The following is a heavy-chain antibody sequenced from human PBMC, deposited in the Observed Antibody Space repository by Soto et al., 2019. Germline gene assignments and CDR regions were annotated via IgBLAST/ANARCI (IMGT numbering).Heavy chain of an antibody. CDR3: ARRPNWNYPPYYYYGMDV. CDR1: GYTFTTYW. J-gene: IGHJ6*02. CDR2: IDPGNSYT. Sequence: GESLKISCKGSGYTFTTYWITWVRQPPGKGLEWMGRIDPGNSYTSYNPSFQGHVTLSADKSISTAYLLWSSLKASDTAMYYCARRPNWNYPPYYYYGMDVWGQGTTVTVSS. D-gene: IGHD1-7*01. V-gene: IGHV5-10-1*01.